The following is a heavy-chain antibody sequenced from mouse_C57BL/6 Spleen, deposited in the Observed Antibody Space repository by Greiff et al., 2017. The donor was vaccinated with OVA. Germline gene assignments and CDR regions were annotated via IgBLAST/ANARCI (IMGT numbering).Heavy chain of an antibody. Sequence: QVQLKQPGAELVKPGASVKLSCKASGYTFTSYWMHWVKQRPGQGLEWIGMIHPNSGSTNYNEKFKSKATLTVDKSSSTAYMQLSSLTSEDSAVYYCARIKLGREIDYWGQGTTLTVSS. CDR1: GYTFTSYW. CDR2: IHPNSGST. D-gene: IGHD4-1*01. V-gene: IGHV1-64*01. CDR3: ARIKLGREIDY. J-gene: IGHJ2*01.